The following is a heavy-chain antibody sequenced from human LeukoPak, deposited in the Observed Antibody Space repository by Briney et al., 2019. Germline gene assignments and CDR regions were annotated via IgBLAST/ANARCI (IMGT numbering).Heavy chain of an antibody. CDR1: GGSISSYY. CDR3: ARGDAELFDY. CDR2: IYTSGST. V-gene: IGHV4-4*07. J-gene: IGHJ4*02. D-gene: IGHD1-26*01. Sequence: SETLSLTCTVSGGSISSYYWSWIRQPAGKGLEWIGRIYTSGSTNYNPSLKSRVTISIDTSKNQFSLKVSSMTAADTAVYYCARGDAELFDYWGQGTLVTVSS.